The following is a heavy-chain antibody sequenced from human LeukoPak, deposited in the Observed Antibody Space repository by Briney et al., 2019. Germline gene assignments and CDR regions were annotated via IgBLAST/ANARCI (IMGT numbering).Heavy chain of an antibody. CDR3: ARGPYYYDSSGYLTYFDF. D-gene: IGHD3-22*01. CDR1: GGSVSSGSYY. CDR2: IFYSGST. V-gene: IGHV4-61*01. Sequence: PSETLSLTCTVSGGSVSSGSYYWSWIRQPPGKGLEWIGYIFYSGSTNYSPSLKSRVTISVDTSKNQFSLRLSSVTAADTAVYYCARGPYYYDSSGYLTYFDFWGQGTLVTVSS. J-gene: IGHJ4*02.